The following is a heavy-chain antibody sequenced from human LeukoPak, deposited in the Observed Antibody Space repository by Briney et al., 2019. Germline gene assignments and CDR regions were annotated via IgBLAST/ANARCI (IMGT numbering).Heavy chain of an antibody. Sequence: GGSLRLSCAASGFTFDDYTMHWVRQAPGKGLEWVSLITWDGGSTYYADSVKGRFTISRDNAKKSLYLQMNSLRVEDTGVYYCASWGEGALDNWGQGTLVTVSS. J-gene: IGHJ4*02. CDR2: ITWDGGST. V-gene: IGHV3-43*01. CDR3: ASWGEGALDN. D-gene: IGHD1-26*01. CDR1: GFTFDDYT.